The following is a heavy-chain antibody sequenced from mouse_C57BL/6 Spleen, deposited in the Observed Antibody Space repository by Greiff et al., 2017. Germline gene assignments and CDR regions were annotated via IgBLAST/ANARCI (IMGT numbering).Heavy chain of an antibody. CDR1: GFTFSSYA. V-gene: IGHV5-4*03. J-gene: IGHJ2*01. CDR2: ISDGGSYT. Sequence: EVNLVESGGGLVKPGGSLKLSCAASGFTFSSYAMSWVRQTPEKRLEWVATISDGGSYTYYPDNVKGRFTISRDNAKNNLYLQMSHLKSEDTAMYYCAIGYFDYWGQGTTRTVSS. CDR3: AIGYFDY.